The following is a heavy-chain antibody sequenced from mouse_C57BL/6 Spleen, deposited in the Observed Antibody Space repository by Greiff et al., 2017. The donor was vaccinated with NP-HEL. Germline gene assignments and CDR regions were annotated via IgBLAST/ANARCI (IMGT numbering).Heavy chain of an antibody. D-gene: IGHD1-1*01. CDR2: IDPSDSYT. Sequence: QVQLQQPGAELVRPGTSVKLSCKASGYTFTSYWMHWVKQRPGQGLEWIEVIDPSDSYTNYNQKFKGKATLTVDTSSSTAYMQLSSLTSEDSAVYYCARRITTVVERGVFAYWGQGTLVTVSA. J-gene: IGHJ3*01. CDR3: ARRITTVVERGVFAY. CDR1: GYTFTSYW. V-gene: IGHV1-59*01.